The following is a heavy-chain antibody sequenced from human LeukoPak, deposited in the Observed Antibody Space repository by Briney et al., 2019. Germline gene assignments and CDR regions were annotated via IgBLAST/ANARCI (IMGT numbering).Heavy chain of an antibody. Sequence: SETLSLTCTVSGYSITSGNYWVWIRQPPGKGPEWIGSIYRSGSTYFNSSLGSRVTLSVDTSKNLFALNLTSVAAADTAVYYCATGPGFFNWFDPWGQGTLVIVSS. D-gene: IGHD1-14*01. V-gene: IGHV4-38-2*02. CDR1: GYSITSGNY. J-gene: IGHJ5*02. CDR3: ATGPGFFNWFDP. CDR2: IYRSGST.